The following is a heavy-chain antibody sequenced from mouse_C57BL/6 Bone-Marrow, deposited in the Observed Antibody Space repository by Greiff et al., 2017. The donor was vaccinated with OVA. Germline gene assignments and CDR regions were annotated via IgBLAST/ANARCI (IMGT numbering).Heavy chain of an antibody. D-gene: IGHD1-1*01. Sequence: VQLKESGAELVRPGASVKLSCTASGFNIKDDYMHWVKQRPEQGLEWIGWIDPENGDTEYASKFQGKATITADTSSNTAYLQLSSLTSEDTAVYYCTTDGSSYHYAMDYWGQGTSVTVSS. J-gene: IGHJ4*01. V-gene: IGHV14-4*01. CDR3: TTDGSSYHYAMDY. CDR2: IDPENGDT. CDR1: GFNIKDDY.